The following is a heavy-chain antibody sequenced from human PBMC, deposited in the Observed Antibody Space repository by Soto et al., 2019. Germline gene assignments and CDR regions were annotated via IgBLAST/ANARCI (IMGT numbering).Heavy chain of an antibody. CDR2: ISYDGSNK. CDR3: AKELSRGGYYYYMDV. V-gene: IGHV3-30*18. Sequence: QVQLVESGGGVVQPGRSLRLSCAASGFTFSSYGMHWVRQAPGKGLEWVAVISYDGSNKYYADSVKGRFTISRVNSKNTLYLQMNSLRAEDTAVYYCAKELSRGGYYYYMDVWGKGTTVTVSS. J-gene: IGHJ6*03. CDR1: GFTFSSYG. D-gene: IGHD3-16*01.